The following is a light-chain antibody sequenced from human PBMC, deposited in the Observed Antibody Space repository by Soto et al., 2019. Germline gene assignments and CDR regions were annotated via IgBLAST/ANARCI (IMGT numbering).Light chain of an antibody. J-gene: IGLJ3*02. Sequence: QSALAQPPSASGSPGQSVTISCTGSGSDIGAYNFVSSYQQHPGKAPKLMIFGVTERPSGVPDRFSGSKSGNTASLTVSGLQADDEAVYYCYSYAGRNIWVFGGGTKVTVL. CDR1: GSDIGAYNF. V-gene: IGLV2-8*01. CDR3: YSYAGRNIWV. CDR2: GVT.